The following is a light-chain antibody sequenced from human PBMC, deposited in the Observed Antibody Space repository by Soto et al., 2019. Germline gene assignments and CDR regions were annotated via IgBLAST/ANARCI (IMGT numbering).Light chain of an antibody. Sequence: QSVLTQPPSVSGSPGQSVTLSCTGTSSDVGSYNRVSWYQQPPGTAPKLMIYEVSHRPSGVPDRFSGSKSGNTASLTISGLQAEDEADYYCSLYTSSSTYVFGTGTKLTVL. J-gene: IGLJ1*01. CDR1: SSDVGSYNR. CDR3: SLYTSSSTYV. CDR2: EVS. V-gene: IGLV2-18*01.